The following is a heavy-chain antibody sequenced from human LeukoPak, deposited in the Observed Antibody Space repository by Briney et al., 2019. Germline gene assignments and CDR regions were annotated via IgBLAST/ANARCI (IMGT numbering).Heavy chain of an antibody. D-gene: IGHD3-22*01. V-gene: IGHV3-7*03. CDR2: IKEDGSKK. CDR1: GFTFSGCW. Sequence: GGSLRLSCAASGFTFSGCWMTWVRQAPGKGLEWVANIKEDGSKKNYVDSVKGRFTIFRDNAKNSLYLQMNSLRAEDAAVYYCATPLDYYDSSGYHQGGDWGQGTLVTVSS. CDR3: ATPLDYYDSSGYHQGGD. J-gene: IGHJ4*02.